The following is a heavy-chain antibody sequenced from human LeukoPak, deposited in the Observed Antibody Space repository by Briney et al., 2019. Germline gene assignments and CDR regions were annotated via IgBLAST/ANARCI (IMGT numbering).Heavy chain of an antibody. V-gene: IGHV3-30*02. CDR3: AKSQNGGGYRSFDY. CDR2: TRNDGSNK. CDR1: GFTFSSYG. Sequence: GGSLRLSCAASGFTFSSYGMHWVRQAPGKGLEWVAFTRNDGSNKYYADSVKGRFTISRDNSKNTMYLEMNSLSSEDTAVYYCAKSQNGGGYRSFDYWGQGTLVTVSS. J-gene: IGHJ4*02. D-gene: IGHD2-15*01.